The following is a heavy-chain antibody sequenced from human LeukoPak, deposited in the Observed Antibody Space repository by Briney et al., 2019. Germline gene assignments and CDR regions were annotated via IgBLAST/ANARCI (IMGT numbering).Heavy chain of an antibody. CDR2: VSGSGGST. CDR1: GFTFSSYA. Sequence: GGSLRLSCATSGFTFSSYAMSWVRQAPGEGLEWVSTVSGSGGSTYSADSVKGRFTISRDNSKNTPYLQLNSLRAEDTAIYYCAKGRGWLQFFGNWGQGTLVTVSS. J-gene: IGHJ4*02. CDR3: AKGRGWLQFFGN. V-gene: IGHV3-23*01. D-gene: IGHD5-24*01.